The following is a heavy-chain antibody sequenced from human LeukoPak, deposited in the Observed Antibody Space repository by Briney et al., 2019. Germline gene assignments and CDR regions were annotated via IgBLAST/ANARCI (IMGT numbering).Heavy chain of an antibody. Sequence: SETLSLTCAVSGYSISSGYYWGWIRQPPGKGLEWIGSIYHSGSTYYNPSLKSRVTISVDTSKTQYPLKLSSVTAADTAVYYWARVGEQWLLQYYFDYWGRGTLVTVSS. CDR2: IYHSGST. J-gene: IGHJ4*02. D-gene: IGHD6-19*01. CDR3: ARVGEQWLLQYYFDY. V-gene: IGHV4-38-2*01. CDR1: GYSISSGYY.